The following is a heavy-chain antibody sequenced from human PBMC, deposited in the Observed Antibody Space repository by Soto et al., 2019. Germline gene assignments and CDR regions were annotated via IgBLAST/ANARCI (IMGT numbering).Heavy chain of an antibody. CDR1: GGTFSSYA. J-gene: IGHJ6*02. CDR2: IIPIFGTA. Sequence: QVQLVQSGAEVKKPGSSVKVSCKASGGTFSSYAISWVRQAPGQGLEWMGGIIPIFGTANYAQKFQGRVTITADESTSPAYMELSSLRSEDTAVYYCARSVSGYSGYDYYYYYGMDVWGQGTTVTVSS. CDR3: ARSVSGYSGYDYYYYYGMDV. V-gene: IGHV1-69*01. D-gene: IGHD5-12*01.